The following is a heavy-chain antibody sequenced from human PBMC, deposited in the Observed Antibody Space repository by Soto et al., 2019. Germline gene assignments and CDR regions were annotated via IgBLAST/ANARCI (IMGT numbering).Heavy chain of an antibody. CDR1: GGSFSGYY. D-gene: IGHD3-16*01. Sequence: QVQLQQWGAGLLKPSETLSLTCAVYGGSFSGYYWSWIRQPPGKGLEWIGEINHSGSTNYNPSLKSRVTISVDPSKNQFSLKLSSVTAADTAVYYCARNPSGIGGSFDYWGQGTLVTVSS. CDR2: INHSGST. CDR3: ARNPSGIGGSFDY. V-gene: IGHV4-34*01. J-gene: IGHJ4*02.